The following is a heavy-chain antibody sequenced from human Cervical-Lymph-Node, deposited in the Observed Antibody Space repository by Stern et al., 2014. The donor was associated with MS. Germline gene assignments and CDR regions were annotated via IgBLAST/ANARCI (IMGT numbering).Heavy chain of an antibody. Sequence: QVQLVQSGPEVRKPGASVKVSCKASGYTFTSYGISWVRQAPGQGLEWMGWISEYNGHTKYAQKFQSRVSMTTDTSTGTVYMELRSLRSDDSAVYYCARDLEQLVVIDYYYGMDVWGQGTTVTFSS. V-gene: IGHV1-18*01. D-gene: IGHD6-6*01. CDR3: ARDLEQLVVIDYYYGMDV. CDR1: GYTFTSYG. J-gene: IGHJ6*02. CDR2: ISEYNGHT.